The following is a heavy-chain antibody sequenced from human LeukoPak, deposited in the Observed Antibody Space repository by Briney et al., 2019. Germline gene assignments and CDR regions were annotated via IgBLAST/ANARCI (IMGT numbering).Heavy chain of an antibody. D-gene: IGHD3-3*01. Sequence: ASVKVSCKASGYTFTSYDINWVRQATGQGLEWMGWMNPNSGNTGYAQKFQGRVTITRNTSISTAYMELSSLRSEDTAVYYGARGSYDFWSGYYDNWFDPWGQGTLVTVSS. J-gene: IGHJ5*02. CDR3: ARGSYDFWSGYYDNWFDP. CDR2: MNPNSGNT. CDR1: GYTFTSYD. V-gene: IGHV1-8*03.